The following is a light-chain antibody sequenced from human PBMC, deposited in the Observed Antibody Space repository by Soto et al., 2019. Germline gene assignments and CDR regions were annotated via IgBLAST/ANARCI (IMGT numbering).Light chain of an antibody. Sequence: QSALTQPASVSGSPGQSITISCTGTSSDVGGYNYVSWYQQLPGTAPKPLIFDNNKRPSGIPDRFSGSKSGTSATLGITGLQTGDEADYYCGTWDSSLRVYVFGTGTKV. CDR2: DNN. V-gene: IGLV1-51*01. CDR1: SSDVGGYNY. J-gene: IGLJ1*01. CDR3: GTWDSSLRVYV.